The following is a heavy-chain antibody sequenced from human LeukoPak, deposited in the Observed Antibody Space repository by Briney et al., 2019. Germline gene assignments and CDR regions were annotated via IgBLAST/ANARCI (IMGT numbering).Heavy chain of an antibody. Sequence: GASVKVSCKASGYTCISYYMHWARQAPGQGLEWMGIINPSGGSTTYAQKFQGRVTMTRDMSTSTVYMELSSLRSEDTAVYYCARAVITSPRSAFDIWGQGTMVTVSS. CDR3: ARAVITSPRSAFDI. D-gene: IGHD4-23*01. J-gene: IGHJ3*02. CDR1: GYTCISYY. V-gene: IGHV1-46*01. CDR2: INPSGGST.